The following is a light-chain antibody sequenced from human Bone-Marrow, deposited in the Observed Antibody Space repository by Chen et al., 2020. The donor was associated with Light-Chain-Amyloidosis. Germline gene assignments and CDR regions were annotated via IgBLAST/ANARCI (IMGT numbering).Light chain of an antibody. CDR1: QDIRNS. V-gene: IGKV1-27*01. CDR3: QKYNSAPPLT. CDR2: AAS. J-gene: IGKJ4*01. Sequence: DIQMTQSPSSLSASVGDRVTITCRASQDIRNSLAWYQQKPGKAPKLLIYAASTLRSGVPSRFSGSGSGTDFTLTISSLQAEDVSTYYCQKYNSAPPLTFGGGTKVEIK.